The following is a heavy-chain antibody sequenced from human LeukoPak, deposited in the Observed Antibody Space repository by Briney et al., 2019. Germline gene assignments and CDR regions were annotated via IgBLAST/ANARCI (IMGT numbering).Heavy chain of an antibody. CDR3: ARVAAAGHLPFDY. V-gene: IGHV4-59*12. J-gene: IGHJ4*02. CDR2: IYYSGST. Sequence: SETLSLTCTVSGGSISGYYWSWIRQPPGKGLEWIGYIYYSGSTYYNPSLKSRVTISVDTSKNQFSLKLSSVTAADTAVYYCARVAAAGHLPFDYWGQGTLVTVSS. D-gene: IGHD6-13*01. CDR1: GGSISGYY.